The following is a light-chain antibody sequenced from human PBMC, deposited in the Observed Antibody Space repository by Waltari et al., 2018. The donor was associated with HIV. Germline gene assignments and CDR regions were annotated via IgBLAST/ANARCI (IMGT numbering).Light chain of an antibody. V-gene: IGKV3-20*01. CDR3: QQYVSSPHT. CDR2: GAS. J-gene: IGKJ2*01. Sequence: EIVLTQSPGTLSLSPGERAILSCRASQNVISSYLAWYQQKPGQAPRLLIFGASSRATGIPDRFSGSGSGTDFTLTISRLEPEDFAVYYCQQYVSSPHTFGQGTKLEIK. CDR1: QNVISSY.